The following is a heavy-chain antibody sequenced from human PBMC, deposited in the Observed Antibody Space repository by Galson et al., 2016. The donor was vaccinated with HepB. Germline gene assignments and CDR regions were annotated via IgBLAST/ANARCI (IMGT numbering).Heavy chain of an antibody. J-gene: IGHJ4*02. CDR2: FYSTGSA. D-gene: IGHD1-7*01. CDR1: GGSISSGDTY. CDR3: GTSTGITEY. Sequence: SETLSLTCTVSGGSISSGDTYRGWIRQPPGKGLDYIGNFYSTGSASYNPSLDSRVTISVDMSKNQFFLSLPSVTAADTAVYYCGTSTGITEYWGQGILVTVSS. V-gene: IGHV4-39*01.